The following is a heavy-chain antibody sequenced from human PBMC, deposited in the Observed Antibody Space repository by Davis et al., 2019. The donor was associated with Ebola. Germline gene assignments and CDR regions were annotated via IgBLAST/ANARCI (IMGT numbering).Heavy chain of an antibody. CDR3: ARTIVEMATIVYYYYGMDV. Sequence: ASVKVSCKASGYTFTSYDINWVRQATGQGLEWMGWMNPNSGNTGYAQKFQGRVTMTRDTSISTAYMELSRLRSDDTAVYYCARTIVEMATIVYYYYGMDVWGQGTTVTVSS. V-gene: IGHV1-8*01. CDR2: MNPNSGNT. CDR1: GYTFTSYD. D-gene: IGHD5-24*01. J-gene: IGHJ6*02.